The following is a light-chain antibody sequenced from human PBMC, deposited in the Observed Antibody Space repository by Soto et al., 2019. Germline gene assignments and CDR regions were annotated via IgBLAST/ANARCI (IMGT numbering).Light chain of an antibody. J-gene: IGKJ1*01. CDR1: QSISSW. CDR2: DAS. V-gene: IGKV1-5*01. CDR3: QQYNSYSWT. Sequence: DIQMTQSPSTLSASVGDRVTITCRASQSISSWLAWYQQKPGKAPKLLIYDASSLESGVPSRFSGSGSGTEFTLTISSLQTDYFATYYCQQYNSYSWTFGQGTKVEIK.